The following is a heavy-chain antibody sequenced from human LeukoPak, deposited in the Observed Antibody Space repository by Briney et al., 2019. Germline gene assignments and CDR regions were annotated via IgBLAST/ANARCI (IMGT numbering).Heavy chain of an antibody. D-gene: IGHD5/OR15-5a*01. CDR3: ARLQGVSTFDY. CDR2: IWYDGSKK. J-gene: IGHJ4*02. CDR1: GFTFSSNG. Sequence: GGSLRLSCAASGFTFSSNGMQWVRQAPGKGLEWVALIWYDGSKKYYADSVKGRFTISRDNSENTLYLQLNSLRAEDTAIYYCARLQGVSTFDYWGQGTLVTVSS. V-gene: IGHV3-33*01.